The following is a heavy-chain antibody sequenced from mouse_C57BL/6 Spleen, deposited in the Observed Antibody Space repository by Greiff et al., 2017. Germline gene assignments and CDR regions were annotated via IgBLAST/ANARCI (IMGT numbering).Heavy chain of an antibody. CDR2: INPNYGTT. Sequence: EVQLQQSGPELVKPGASVKISCKASGYSFTDYNMTWVKQSNGKSLEWIGVINPNYGTTSYNQKFKGKATFTVDQSSSTAYMQLNSLASEDSAVYYCAISYDYAWFAYWGQGTLVTVSA. D-gene: IGHD2-4*01. J-gene: IGHJ3*01. CDR1: GYSFTDYN. CDR3: AISYDYAWFAY. V-gene: IGHV1-39*01.